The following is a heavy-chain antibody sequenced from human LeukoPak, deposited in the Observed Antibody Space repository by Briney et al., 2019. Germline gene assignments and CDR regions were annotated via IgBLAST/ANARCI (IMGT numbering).Heavy chain of an antibody. V-gene: IGHV3-30-3*01. J-gene: IGHJ4*02. CDR2: ISYDGSNK. CDR3: ARDRSSYEYYFDH. CDR1: GFTFSNYA. Sequence: GGSLRLSCAASGFTFSNYAMHWVRQAPGKGLEWVAVISYDGSNKYYADSVKGRFTISRDNSKNTLYLQMNSLRAEDTVVFYCARDRSSYEYYFDHWGQGTLVTVSS. D-gene: IGHD5-12*01.